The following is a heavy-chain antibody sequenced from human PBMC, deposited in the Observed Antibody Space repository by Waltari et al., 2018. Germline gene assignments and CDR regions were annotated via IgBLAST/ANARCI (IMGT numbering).Heavy chain of an antibody. CDR3: ARDHSVVTAYYYYGMDV. V-gene: IGHV3-21*01. D-gene: IGHD3-22*01. J-gene: IGHJ6*02. Sequence: EVQLVESGGGLVKPGESLRLSCAASGFTFSTYSMNWVRQAPGKGLEWVSSNSSSSTYIYYADSVKGRFTISRDNPKKSLYLQMNSLRAEDTAVYYCARDHSVVTAYYYYGMDVWGQGTTVTVSS. CDR1: GFTFSTYS. CDR2: NSSSSTYI.